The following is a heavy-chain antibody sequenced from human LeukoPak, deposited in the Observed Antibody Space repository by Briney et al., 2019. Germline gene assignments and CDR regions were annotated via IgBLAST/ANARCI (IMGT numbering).Heavy chain of an antibody. J-gene: IGHJ4*02. CDR2: IYNTGRT. Sequence: PSETLSLTCTVSGGSISSYYWSWLRQPPGKGLEWIGYIYNTGRTTYNPSLKSRVTMSVDTSKNQFSLNLSSVTAADTAVYFCAREVPGRPGSYYFDYWGQGTLVTVSS. V-gene: IGHV4-59*01. CDR3: AREVPGRPGSYYFDY. D-gene: IGHD3-10*01. CDR1: GGSISSYY.